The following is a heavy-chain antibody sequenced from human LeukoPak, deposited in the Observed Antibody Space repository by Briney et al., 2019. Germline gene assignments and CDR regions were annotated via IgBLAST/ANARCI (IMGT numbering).Heavy chain of an antibody. CDR1: GFTFSSYG. J-gene: IGHJ6*03. D-gene: IGHD5-12*01. CDR2: ISYDGRNK. CDR3: AREDSYSGYVSWYYMDV. V-gene: IGHV3-30*03. Sequence: PGRSLRLSCAASGFTFSSYGMHWVRQAPGKGLEWVAVISYDGRNKYYADSVKGRFTISRDNSKNTLYLQMNSLRAEDTAVYYCAREDSYSGYVSWYYMDVWGKGTTVTISS.